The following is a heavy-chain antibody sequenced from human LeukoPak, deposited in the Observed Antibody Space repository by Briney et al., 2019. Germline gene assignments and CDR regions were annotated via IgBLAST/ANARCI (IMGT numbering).Heavy chain of an antibody. V-gene: IGHV3-23*01. CDR3: VMYEWGESFDI. D-gene: IGHD1-26*01. CDR1: GFTFSSFG. J-gene: IGHJ3*02. CDR2: ISSTGGTA. Sequence: GGTLRLSCAASGFTFSSFGMSWVRQAPGKGLEWVSAISSTGGTAYYADSVKGRFTISRDNSKNTLYLQMNSLRAEDTAAYYCVMYEWGESFDIWGQGTMVTVSS.